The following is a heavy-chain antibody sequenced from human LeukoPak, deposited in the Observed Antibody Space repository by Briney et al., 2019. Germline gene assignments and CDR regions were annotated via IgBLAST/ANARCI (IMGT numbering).Heavy chain of an antibody. J-gene: IGHJ4*02. CDR2: ISSSGSTI. D-gene: IGHD5-18*01. Sequence: GGSLRLSCAASGFTFSDYYMSWIRQAPGKGLEWDSCISSSGSTIYYADSVKGRFTISRDNAKNSLYLQMNSLRAEDTAVYYCARAGIQLWFDYWGQGTLVTVSS. CDR1: GFTFSDYY. V-gene: IGHV3-11*01. CDR3: ARAGIQLWFDY.